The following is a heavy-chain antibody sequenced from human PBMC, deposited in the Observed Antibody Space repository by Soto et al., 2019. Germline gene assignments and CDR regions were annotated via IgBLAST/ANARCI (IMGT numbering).Heavy chain of an antibody. CDR1: GGSFSGYY. J-gene: IGHJ6*03. Sequence: SETLSLTCAVYGGSFSGYYWSWIRQPPGKGLEWIGEINHSGSTNYNPSLKSRVTISVDTSKNQFSLKLSSVTAADTAVYYCAKVRDTTDLYYYYYYYMDVWGKGTTVTVSS. V-gene: IGHV4-34*01. D-gene: IGHD5-18*01. CDR3: AKVRDTTDLYYYYYYYMDV. CDR2: INHSGST.